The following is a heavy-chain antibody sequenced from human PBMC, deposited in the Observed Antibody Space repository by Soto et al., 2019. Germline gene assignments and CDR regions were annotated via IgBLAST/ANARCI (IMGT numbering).Heavy chain of an antibody. V-gene: IGHV3-30-3*01. CDR3: TRRDPTGSGDV. CDR1: GFTFTSYA. Sequence: QVQLVESGGGVVQPGRSLRLSCAASGFTFTSYAMHWVRQAPGKGLEWVAVISYDGSNKYYADSVKGRFTISRDNSKNTAYLQMNSLKTEDTAVYYCTRRDPTGSGDVWGQGTKVTVSS. J-gene: IGHJ6*02. D-gene: IGHD3-10*01. CDR2: ISYDGSNK.